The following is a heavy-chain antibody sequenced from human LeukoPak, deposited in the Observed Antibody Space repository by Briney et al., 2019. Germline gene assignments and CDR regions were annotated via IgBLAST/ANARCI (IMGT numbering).Heavy chain of an antibody. CDR3: ARDGGYCSSTSCYELLGFDP. V-gene: IGHV1-2*02. CDR2: INPNSGGT. CDR1: GYTFTGYY. Sequence: ASVKVSCKAPGYTFTGYYMHWVRQAPGQGLEWMGWINPNSGGTNYAQKFQGRVTMTRDTSISTAYMELSRLRSDDTAVYYCARDGGYCSSTSCYELLGFDPWGQGTLVTVSS. J-gene: IGHJ5*02. D-gene: IGHD2-2*01.